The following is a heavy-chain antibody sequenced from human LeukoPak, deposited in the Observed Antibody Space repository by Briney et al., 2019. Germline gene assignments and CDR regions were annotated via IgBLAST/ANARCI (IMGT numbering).Heavy chain of an antibody. CDR2: ISPSGGST. V-gene: IGHV1-46*01. Sequence: ASVKVSCKASGYTFTSYYMHWVRQAPGQGLEWMGIISPSGGSTSYAQKFQGRVTMTRDTSTSTVYMELSSLRSEDTAVYYCALDYDYVWGSYRYLGWFDPWGQGTLVTVSS. J-gene: IGHJ5*02. CDR3: ALDYDYVWGSYRYLGWFDP. CDR1: GYTFTSYY. D-gene: IGHD3-16*02.